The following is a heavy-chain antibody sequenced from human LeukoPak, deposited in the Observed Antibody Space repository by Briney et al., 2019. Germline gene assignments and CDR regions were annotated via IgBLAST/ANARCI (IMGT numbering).Heavy chain of an antibody. J-gene: IGHJ6*03. V-gene: IGHV3-74*01. D-gene: IGHD3-10*01. Sequence: GGSLRLSCAASGFTFSSYGMHWVRQAPGKGLVWVSRINSDGSSTSYADSVKGRFTISRDNAKNTLYLQMNSLRAEDTAVYYCARSRYGVAPSGTGYMDVWGKGTTVTISS. CDR2: INSDGSST. CDR3: ARSRYGVAPSGTGYMDV. CDR1: GFTFSSYG.